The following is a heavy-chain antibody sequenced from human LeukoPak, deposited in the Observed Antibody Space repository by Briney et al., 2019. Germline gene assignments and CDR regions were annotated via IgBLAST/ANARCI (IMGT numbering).Heavy chain of an antibody. J-gene: IGHJ5*02. V-gene: IGHV3-30-3*01. CDR1: GFTFSSYA. D-gene: IGHD1-26*01. CDR2: ISYDGSNK. Sequence: PGGSLRLSCAASGFTFSSYAMHWVRQAPGKGLEWVAVISYDGSNKYYADSVKGRFTISRDNAKNSLYLQMNSLRAEDTAVYYCARDPSEVGGLVNWFDPWGQGTLVTVSS. CDR3: ARDPSEVGGLVNWFDP.